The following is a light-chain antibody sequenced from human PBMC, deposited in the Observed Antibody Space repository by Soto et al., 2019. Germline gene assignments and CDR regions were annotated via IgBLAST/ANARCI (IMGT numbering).Light chain of an antibody. V-gene: IGLV2-14*03. CDR1: SSDVGAYNS. CDR2: DVS. Sequence: QSVLTQPASVSGSPGQSITLSCTGTSSDVGAYNSVSWYQQHPGKAPKLIIYDVSTRPSGVSNRFSGSKSGNTASLTISGLQAEDESDYYFSSSTTSTTRVFGTGTKVTVL. CDR3: SSSTTSTTRV. J-gene: IGLJ1*01.